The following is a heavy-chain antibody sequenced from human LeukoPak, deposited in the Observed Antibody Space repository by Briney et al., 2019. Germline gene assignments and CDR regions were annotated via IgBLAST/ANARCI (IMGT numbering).Heavy chain of an antibody. J-gene: IGHJ4*02. Sequence: PGRSLRLSCAASGFTFSRYAMHWVRQAPGKGLEWVAVISYDGSNKYYADSVKGRFTISRDNSKNTLYLQMNSLRAEDTAVYYCASDSGYFDYWGQGTLVTVSS. CDR1: GFTFSRYA. CDR3: ASDSGYFDY. D-gene: IGHD6-19*01. CDR2: ISYDGSNK. V-gene: IGHV3-30*04.